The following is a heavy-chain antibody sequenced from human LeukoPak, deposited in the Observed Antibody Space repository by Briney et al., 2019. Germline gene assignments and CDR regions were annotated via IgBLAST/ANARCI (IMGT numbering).Heavy chain of an antibody. V-gene: IGHV4-34*01. D-gene: IGHD2-2*01. CDR1: GGSFGGYY. CDR3: ARGRRRYCSSTSCYPGFDP. J-gene: IGHJ5*02. Sequence: SETLSLTCAVYGGSFGGYYWSWIRQPPGKGLEWIGEINHSGSTNYNPSLKSRVTISVDTSKNQFSLKLSSVTAADTAVYYCARGRRRYCSSTSCYPGFDPWAREPWSPSPQ. CDR2: INHSGST.